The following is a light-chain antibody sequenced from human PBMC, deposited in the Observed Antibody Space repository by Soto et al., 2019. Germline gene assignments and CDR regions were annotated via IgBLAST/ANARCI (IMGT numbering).Light chain of an antibody. V-gene: IGKV3D-20*02. CDR2: GAS. CDR1: QSVSNDF. Sequence: ELVLRESPGILSLSPGVSCPLSGRASQSVSNDFLAWYQQKPGQAPRLLIYGASTRATDVPDRFSGSGSGADFTLSISRLEPEEFAFYYCKQRDSWPLTVGGGTKVDIK. CDR3: KQRDSWPLT. J-gene: IGKJ4*01.